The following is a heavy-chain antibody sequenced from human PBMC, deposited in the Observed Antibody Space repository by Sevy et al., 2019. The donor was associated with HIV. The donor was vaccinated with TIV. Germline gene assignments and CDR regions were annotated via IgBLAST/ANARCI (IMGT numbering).Heavy chain of an antibody. Sequence: GGSLRLSCSASGFTFSSYAMHWVRQAPGKGLEWVAVISYDGSNKYYADSVKGRFTISRDNSKNTLYLQMNSLRAEDTAVYYCARATPIFGGGGATNYYGMDVWGQGTTVIVSS. CDR2: ISYDGSNK. D-gene: IGHD3-10*01. CDR1: GFTFSSYA. V-gene: IGHV3-30-3*01. CDR3: ARATPIFGGGGATNYYGMDV. J-gene: IGHJ6*02.